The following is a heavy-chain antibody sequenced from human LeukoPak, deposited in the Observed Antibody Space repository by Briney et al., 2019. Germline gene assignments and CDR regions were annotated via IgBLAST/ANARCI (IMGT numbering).Heavy chain of an antibody. J-gene: IGHJ4*02. D-gene: IGHD1-26*01. V-gene: IGHV3-7*01. CDR3: ARDTVGSLDY. Sequence: GGSLRLSCAASGFAFSSFAMGWVRQAPGKGLEWVANIKQDGGTKHYADSLRGRFTISRDNPKNSLYLQMNSLRSDDTAVYYCARDTVGSLDYWGQGILVTVAS. CDR2: IKQDGGTK. CDR1: GFAFSSFA.